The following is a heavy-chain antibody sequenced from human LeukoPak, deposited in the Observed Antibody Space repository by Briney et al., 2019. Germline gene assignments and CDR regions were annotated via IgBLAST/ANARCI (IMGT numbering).Heavy chain of an antibody. CDR3: ARSDWFDP. J-gene: IGHJ5*02. V-gene: IGHV3-74*01. Sequence: PGGSLRLSCAASGFTFSSYWMHWVRQAPGKGLVWVSRIKFDGSSTSYADSVKGRFTISRDNAKNTLYLQMNSLRAEDTALYYCARSDWFDPWGQGTLVTASS. CDR2: IKFDGSST. CDR1: GFTFSSYW.